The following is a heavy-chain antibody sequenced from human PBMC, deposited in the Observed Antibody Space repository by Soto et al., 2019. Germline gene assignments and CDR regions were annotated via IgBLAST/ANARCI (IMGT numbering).Heavy chain of an antibody. CDR1: GYTFTSYG. CDR3: ARDLRYGGYVYYYYGMDV. J-gene: IGHJ6*02. CDR2: ISAYNGNT. V-gene: IGHV1-18*04. D-gene: IGHD5-12*01. Sequence: QVQLVQSGAEVKKPGASVKVSCKASGYTFTSYGIGWVRQAPGQGLEWMGWISAYNGNTNYAQKLQGRVTMTTDTSTSTAYMELRSLRSDDTAVYYCARDLRYGGYVYYYYGMDVWGQGTTVTVSS.